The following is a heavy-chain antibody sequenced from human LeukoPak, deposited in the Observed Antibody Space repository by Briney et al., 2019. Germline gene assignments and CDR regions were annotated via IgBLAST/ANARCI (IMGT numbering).Heavy chain of an antibody. Sequence: GGSLRLSCAASGFTFSSYGMSWVRQAPGKGLEWVANIKQDGSEKYYVDSVKGRFTISRDNAKNSLYLQMNSLRAEDTAVYYCARLYSSSSNGAFDIWGQGTMVTVSS. D-gene: IGHD6-6*01. J-gene: IGHJ3*02. CDR2: IKQDGSEK. V-gene: IGHV3-7*01. CDR1: GFTFSSYG. CDR3: ARLYSSSSNGAFDI.